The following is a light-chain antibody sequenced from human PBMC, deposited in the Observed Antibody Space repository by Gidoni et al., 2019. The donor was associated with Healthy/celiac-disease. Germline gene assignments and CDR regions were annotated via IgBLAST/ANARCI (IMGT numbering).Light chain of an antibody. Sequence: DIQMTQSPSSLSASVGDSVTITCRACQSISSYLNWYQQKPGKAPKLLIYAASSLQSGVPSRFSGSGSGTDFTLTISRLQPEDFATYYCQQSYSTPPTFGQGTRLEIK. CDR1: QSISSY. V-gene: IGKV1-39*01. CDR2: AAS. CDR3: QQSYSTPPT. J-gene: IGKJ5*01.